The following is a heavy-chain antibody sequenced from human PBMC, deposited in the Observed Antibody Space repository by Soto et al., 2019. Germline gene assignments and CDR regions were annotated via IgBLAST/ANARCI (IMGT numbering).Heavy chain of an antibody. D-gene: IGHD3-22*01. Sequence: PGGSLRLSCAASGFTFSTYAMAWVRQAPGKGLEWVGRIKSKTDGGTTDYAAPVKGRFTISRDDSKNTLYLQMNSLKTEDTAVYYCTTDPVTMIVVVPSSGWGQGTLVTVSS. CDR3: TTDPVTMIVVVPSSG. J-gene: IGHJ4*02. V-gene: IGHV3-15*01. CDR2: IKSKTDGGTT. CDR1: GFTFSTYA.